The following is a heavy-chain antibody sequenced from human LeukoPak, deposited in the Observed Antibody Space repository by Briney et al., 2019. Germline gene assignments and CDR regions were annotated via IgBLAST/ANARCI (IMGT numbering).Heavy chain of an antibody. J-gene: IGHJ4*02. CDR3: ATENADFDY. Sequence: GGSLRLSRAASGFTFSSYWLHWVRQAPGKGLVWVSRINSDGSSTSYADSVKGRFTISRDNAKNTLYLQMNTLRAEDTAVYYCATENADFDYWGQGTLVTVSS. V-gene: IGHV3-74*01. CDR2: INSDGSST. CDR1: GFTFSSYW.